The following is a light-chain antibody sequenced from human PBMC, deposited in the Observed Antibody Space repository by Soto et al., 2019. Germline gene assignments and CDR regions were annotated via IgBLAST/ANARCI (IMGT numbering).Light chain of an antibody. V-gene: IGKV1-5*01. Sequence: DIQMTQSPSTLSASVGDRVTITCRASQSISSWLAWYQQKPGKAPKLLIYDASSLESGVPSRFSGSGSGTEFTLTISSLQPDDFATYYCQQYNSYSQWTFRHGTKVNIK. CDR1: QSISSW. J-gene: IGKJ1*01. CDR3: QQYNSYSQWT. CDR2: DAS.